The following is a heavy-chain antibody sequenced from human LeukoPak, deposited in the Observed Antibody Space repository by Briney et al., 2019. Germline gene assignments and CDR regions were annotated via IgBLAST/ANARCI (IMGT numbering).Heavy chain of an antibody. V-gene: IGHV4-34*01. Sequence: SETLSLTCAVYGGSFSGYYWSWIRQPPGKGLEWIGEINHSGSTNYNPSLKSRVTISVDTSKNQFSLKLSSVTAADTAVYYCARDPDTAMVTSWFDYWGQGTLVTVSS. D-gene: IGHD5-18*01. J-gene: IGHJ4*02. CDR1: GGSFSGYY. CDR2: INHSGST. CDR3: ARDPDTAMVTSWFDY.